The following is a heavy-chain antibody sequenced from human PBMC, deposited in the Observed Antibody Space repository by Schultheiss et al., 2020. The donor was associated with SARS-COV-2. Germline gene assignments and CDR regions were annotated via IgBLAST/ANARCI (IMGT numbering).Heavy chain of an antibody. D-gene: IGHD3-10*01. CDR3: ARGDYGSGSPRTLMDV. CDR1: GYSISSGYY. CDR2: IYHSGST. Sequence: SETLSLTCAVSGYSISSGYYWGWIRQPPGKGLEWIGSIYHSGSTNYNPSLKSRVTISVDTSRNQFSLKLSSVTAADTAVYYCARGDYGSGSPRTLMDVWGQGTTVTVSS. J-gene: IGHJ6*02. V-gene: IGHV4-38-2*01.